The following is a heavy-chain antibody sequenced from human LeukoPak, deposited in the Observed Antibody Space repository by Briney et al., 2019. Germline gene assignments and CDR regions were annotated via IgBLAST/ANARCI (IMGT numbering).Heavy chain of an antibody. Sequence: AASVKVSCTASGGTFSSYAISWVRQAPGQGLEWMGGIIPIFGTANYAQKFQGRVTITADESTSTAYMELSSLRSEDTAVYYCARPGIAVAGTLAFDYWGRGTLVTVSS. J-gene: IGHJ4*02. V-gene: IGHV1-69*13. CDR1: GGTFSSYA. D-gene: IGHD6-19*01. CDR3: ARPGIAVAGTLAFDY. CDR2: IIPIFGTA.